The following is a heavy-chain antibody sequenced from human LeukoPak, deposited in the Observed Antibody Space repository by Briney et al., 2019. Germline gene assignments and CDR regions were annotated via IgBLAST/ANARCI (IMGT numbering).Heavy chain of an antibody. CDR1: GDSIISSRYY. J-gene: IGHJ6*02. Sequence: LETLSLTCTVSGDSIISSRYYWGWIRQPPGKGLEWIGEIYHSGSTNYNPSLKSRVTMSVDTSKNQCSLKLSSVTAADTAVYYCARGGDPHYGMDVWGQGTTVTVSS. CDR2: IYHSGST. V-gene: IGHV4-39*07. D-gene: IGHD2-21*01. CDR3: ARGGDPHYGMDV.